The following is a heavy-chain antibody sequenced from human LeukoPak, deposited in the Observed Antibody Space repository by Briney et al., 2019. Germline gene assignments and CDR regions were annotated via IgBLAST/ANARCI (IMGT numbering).Heavy chain of an antibody. V-gene: IGHV4-59*08. CDR3: ARTIDGFDI. CDR1: YDSTSRFY. Sequence: SETLSLTCTVSYDSTSRFYWSWIRQPPGKGLEWIGYIYYSGSTNYSSSLKSRVTISVDTSKNQLSLELKSVTAADTAVYYCARTIDGFDIWGQGTMVTVSS. CDR2: IYYSGST. J-gene: IGHJ3*02. D-gene: IGHD3-10*01.